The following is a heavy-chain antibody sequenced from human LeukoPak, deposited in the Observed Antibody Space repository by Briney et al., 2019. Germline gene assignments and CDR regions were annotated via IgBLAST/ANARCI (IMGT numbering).Heavy chain of an antibody. J-gene: IGHJ4*02. CDR1: GFTFSGYW. CDR2: INSDGSST. CDR3: ARGSGAYGDFDY. Sequence: HTGGSLILSCADSGFTFSGYWMNWVRQAPGKGLVWVSRINSDGSSTNYVDSVRGRFTISRDNAKNTVYLQVNSLRVEDTAVYYCARGSGAYGDFDYWGQGTLVTVSS. D-gene: IGHD6-19*01. V-gene: IGHV3-74*01.